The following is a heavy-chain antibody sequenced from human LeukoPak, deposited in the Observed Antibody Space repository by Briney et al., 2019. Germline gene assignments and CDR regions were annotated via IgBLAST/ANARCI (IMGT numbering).Heavy chain of an antibody. CDR3: ARRSGWYSGWFDP. V-gene: IGHV4-59*08. Sequence: SETLSLTCTVSGDSISNYYWSWIRQSPGKGLEWIGYIYYDGSTSYNPSLKSRLTISLDTSKNQFSLNLRSVTAADTAVYYCARRSGWYSGWFDPWGQGTLVTVSS. CDR1: GDSISNYY. CDR2: IYYDGST. D-gene: IGHD6-19*01. J-gene: IGHJ5*02.